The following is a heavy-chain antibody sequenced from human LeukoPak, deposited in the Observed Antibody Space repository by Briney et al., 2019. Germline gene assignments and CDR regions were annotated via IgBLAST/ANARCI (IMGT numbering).Heavy chain of an antibody. CDR1: GGSISSSSYY. V-gene: IGHV4-39*02. D-gene: IGHD6-19*01. CDR3: ARDNSRSTGWYDY. CDR2: IYYSGST. J-gene: IGHJ4*02. Sequence: SETLSLTCTVSGGSISSSSYYWGWIRQPPGKGLEWIGSIYYSGSTYYNPSLKSRVTISVDTSKNQLSLKLSSVTAADTAVYYCARDNSRSTGWYDYWGQGTLVTVSS.